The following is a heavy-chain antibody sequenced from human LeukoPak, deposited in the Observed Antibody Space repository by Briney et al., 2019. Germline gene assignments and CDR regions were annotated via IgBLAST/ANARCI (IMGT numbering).Heavy chain of an antibody. CDR2: IYHTGST. CDR1: GDSISSGYY. J-gene: IGHJ2*01. CDR3: ASYDSSGYFSPYWYFDL. Sequence: SETLSLTCTVSGDSISSGYYWGWIRQPPGKGLEWIASIYHTGSTDYNPSLKSRVTISVDTSKNHLSLTLSSVTAADTAVYYCASYDSSGYFSPYWYFDLWGRGTLVTVSS. V-gene: IGHV4-38-2*02. D-gene: IGHD3-22*01.